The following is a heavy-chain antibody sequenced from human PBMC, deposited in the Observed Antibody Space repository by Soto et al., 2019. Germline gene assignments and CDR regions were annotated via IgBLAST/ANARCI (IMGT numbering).Heavy chain of an antibody. CDR2: IYYSGST. CDR1: GGSVSGYY. Sequence: QVQLQESGPGLVKPSETLSLTCTVSGGSVSGYYWRWIRQPPGKGLEWIGYIYYSGSTNYTPSLKARVTTSVDTSKNQCAPKLSSVSDAGTAVYYCATGRQWLDDWGQGTLVTVSS. D-gene: IGHD6-19*01. CDR3: ATGRQWLDD. J-gene: IGHJ4*02. V-gene: IGHV4-59*02.